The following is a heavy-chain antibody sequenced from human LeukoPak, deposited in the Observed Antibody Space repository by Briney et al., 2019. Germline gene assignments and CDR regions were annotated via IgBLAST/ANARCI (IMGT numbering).Heavy chain of an antibody. CDR1: GFTVSSNY. V-gene: IGHV3-53*01. CDR2: IYSGGST. CDR3: ARVRVDTAMVYNYYYYGMDV. D-gene: IGHD5-18*01. Sequence: PGGSLRLSCAASGFTVSSNYMSWVRQAPGKGLEWASVIYSGGSTYYADSVKGRFTISRDNSKNTLYLQMNSLRAEDTAVYYCARVRVDTAMVYNYYYYGMDVWGQGTTVTVSS. J-gene: IGHJ6*02.